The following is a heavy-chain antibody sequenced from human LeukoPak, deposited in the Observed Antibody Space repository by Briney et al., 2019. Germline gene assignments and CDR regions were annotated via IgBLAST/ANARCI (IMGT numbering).Heavy chain of an antibody. V-gene: IGHV3-9*01. J-gene: IGHJ6*02. CDR3: AKDKIAAAAYYYGMDV. CDR1: GFTFDDYA. CDR2: ISWNSGSI. Sequence: LRLSCAASGFTFDDYAMHWVRQAPGKGLEWVSGISWNSGSIGYADSVKGRFTISRDNAKNSLYLQMNSLRAEDTALYYCAKDKIAAAAYYYGMDVWGQGTTVTVSS. D-gene: IGHD6-13*01.